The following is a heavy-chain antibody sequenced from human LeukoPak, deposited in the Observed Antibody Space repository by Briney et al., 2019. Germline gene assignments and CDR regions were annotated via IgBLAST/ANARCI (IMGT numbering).Heavy chain of an antibody. CDR2: IYYRGST. CDR3: AKTVWSRLAAGLDS. V-gene: IGHV4-39*01. D-gene: IGHD2-21*02. CDR1: GGSINGSSYF. Sequence: PSDTLSLTCSVSGGSINGSSYFWGWIRQPPGRGLEWNGYIYYRGSTYYNPSLKSRVIMSIHTSKNQFSLKVNSVTATDTAVYYCAKTVWSRLAAGLDSWGQGTLVTVSS. J-gene: IGHJ4*02.